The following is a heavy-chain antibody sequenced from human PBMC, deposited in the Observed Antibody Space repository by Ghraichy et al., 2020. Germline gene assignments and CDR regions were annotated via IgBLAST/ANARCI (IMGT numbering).Heavy chain of an antibody. J-gene: IGHJ3*02. V-gene: IGHV3-7*01. CDR2: IKQDGSEM. CDR3: ARPYSTSARGSFDN. CDR1: GFTFTNYW. D-gene: IGHD1-26*01. Sequence: GGSLRLSCAASGFTFTNYWLSWVRQAPGKGLEWVANIKQDGSEMHYVDSVKGRFTISRDNAKNSLNLQMNSVRAEDTAVYYCARPYSTSARGSFDNWGQGTMVTASS.